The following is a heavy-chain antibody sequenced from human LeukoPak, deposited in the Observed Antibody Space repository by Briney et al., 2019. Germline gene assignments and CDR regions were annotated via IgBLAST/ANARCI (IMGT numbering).Heavy chain of an antibody. J-gene: IGHJ4*02. Sequence: GGSLRLSCSASGFIFSNYAMHWVRQAPGKGLEYVSAISANGGSTYYADSVKGRFTISRDNSKNTLYLQMSSLRAEDTAIYHCVKDLYRGDTSSWYYFDYWGQGTLVTVSS. D-gene: IGHD6-13*01. CDR1: GFIFSNYA. CDR2: ISANGGST. V-gene: IGHV3-64D*06. CDR3: VKDLYRGDTSSWYYFDY.